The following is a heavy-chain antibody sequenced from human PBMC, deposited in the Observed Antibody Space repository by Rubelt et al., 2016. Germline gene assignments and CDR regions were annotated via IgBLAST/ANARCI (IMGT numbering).Heavy chain of an antibody. Sequence: EVQLVQSGAEVKKPGESLKISCQGSGYNFAKSWIGWVRQMSGKGLEWMGIIYPGDSDTSYNPSFRGQVTVSADKSISTAYLQWSSLKASDTAMYYCARLPQNTYYFDYWGQGALVMVSS. CDR1: GYNFAKSW. CDR3: ARLPQNTYYFDY. V-gene: IGHV5-51*03. CDR2: IYPGDSDT. J-gene: IGHJ4*02.